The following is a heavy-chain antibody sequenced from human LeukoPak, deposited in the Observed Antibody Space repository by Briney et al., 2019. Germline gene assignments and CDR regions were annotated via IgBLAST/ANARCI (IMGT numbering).Heavy chain of an antibody. D-gene: IGHD3-3*01. CDR2: INPNSGGT. CDR3: ARDRTSVNDFWSGSDF. CDR1: GYTFTGYY. J-gene: IGHJ3*01. V-gene: IGHV1-2*02. Sequence: VASVKVSCKASGYTFTGYYMHWVRQAPGQGLEWMGWINPNSGGTNYAQKFQGRVTMTRDTSISTAYMELSRLRSDDTAVYYCARDRTSVNDFWSGSDFWGQGTMVTVSS.